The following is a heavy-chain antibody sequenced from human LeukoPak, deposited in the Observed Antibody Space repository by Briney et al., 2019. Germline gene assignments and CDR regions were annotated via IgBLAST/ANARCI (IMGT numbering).Heavy chain of an antibody. CDR2: MNPNSGNT. CDR1: GYTFTSYD. J-gene: IGHJ4*02. D-gene: IGHD1-26*01. V-gene: IGHV1-8*01. CDR3: VRSGSFYYFDY. Sequence: ASVKVSCKASGYTFTSYDINWVRQATGQGLEWMGWMNPNSGNTGYAQKFQGRVTMTRNTSISTAYMGLSSLRSEDTAVYYCVRSGSFYYFDYWGQGTLVTVSS.